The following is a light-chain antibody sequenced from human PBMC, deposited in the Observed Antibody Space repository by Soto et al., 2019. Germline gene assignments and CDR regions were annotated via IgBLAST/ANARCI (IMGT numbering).Light chain of an antibody. CDR3: QQHENLIT. V-gene: IGKV1-33*01. Sequence: DIQMTQSPSSLSASVGDRVTITCQASQDINNSLNWYQQRPGKPPKLLIYDASNLETGVPSRFSGSGSGTDFSFTITSLKTQAIHTYYCQQHENLITFGQGTRLEIK. J-gene: IGKJ5*01. CDR2: DAS. CDR1: QDINNS.